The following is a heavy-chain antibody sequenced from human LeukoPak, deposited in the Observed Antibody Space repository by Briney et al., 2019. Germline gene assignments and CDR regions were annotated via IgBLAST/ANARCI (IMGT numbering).Heavy chain of an antibody. CDR1: GFTFSSYE. J-gene: IGHJ3*02. CDR2: ISSSGSTI. CDR3: ARDDRPGIAAAGTVSEAFDI. D-gene: IGHD6-13*01. Sequence: GGSLRLSCAASGFTFSSYEMNWVRQAPGKGLEWVSYISSSGSTIYYADSVKGRFTISRDNAKNSLYLQMNSLRAEDTAVYYCARDDRPGIAAAGTVSEAFDIWGHGTMVTVSS. V-gene: IGHV3-48*03.